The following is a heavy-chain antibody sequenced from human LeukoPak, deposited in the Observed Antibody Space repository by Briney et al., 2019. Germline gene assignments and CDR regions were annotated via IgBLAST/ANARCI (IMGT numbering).Heavy chain of an antibody. J-gene: IGHJ6*02. CDR2: ISSNGGST. CDR1: GFTFSSYA. D-gene: IGHD2-2*01. Sequence: GGSLRLSCAASGFTFSSYAMHWVRQAPGKGLEYASAISSNGGSTYYANSVEGRFTISRDNSKNTLYLQMGSLRAEDMAVYYCARERAAPRYCSSTSCQNYYYYGMDVWGQGTTVTVSS. V-gene: IGHV3-64*01. CDR3: ARERAAPRYCSSTSCQNYYYYGMDV.